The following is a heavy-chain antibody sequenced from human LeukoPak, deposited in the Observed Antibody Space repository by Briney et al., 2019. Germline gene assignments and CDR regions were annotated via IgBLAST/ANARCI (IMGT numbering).Heavy chain of an antibody. Sequence: PSETLSLTCTVSGGSISSYYWSWIRQPPGKGLEWIGYIYYSGSTNYNPSLKSRVTISVDTSKNQFSLKLSSVTAADTAVYYCARVPPRDYDFWSGYYGYAFDIWGQGTMVTVSS. V-gene: IGHV4-59*08. D-gene: IGHD3-3*01. CDR3: ARVPPRDYDFWSGYYGYAFDI. CDR1: GGSISSYY. J-gene: IGHJ3*02. CDR2: IYYSGST.